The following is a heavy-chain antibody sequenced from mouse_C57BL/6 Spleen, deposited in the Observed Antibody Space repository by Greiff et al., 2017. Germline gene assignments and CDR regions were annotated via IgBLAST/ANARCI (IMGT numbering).Heavy chain of an antibody. CDR2: IWSGGST. CDR1: GFSLTSYG. D-gene: IGHD2-4*01. Sequence: QVQLQQSGPGLVQPSQSLSITCTVSGFSLTSYGVHWVRQPPGKGLEWLGVIWSGGSTDYNAAFISRLSISKDNSKSQVFFKMNSLQADDTAIYYCAKNDDYDLCFDVWGTGTTVTVSS. J-gene: IGHJ1*03. V-gene: IGHV2-4*01. CDR3: AKNDDYDLCFDV.